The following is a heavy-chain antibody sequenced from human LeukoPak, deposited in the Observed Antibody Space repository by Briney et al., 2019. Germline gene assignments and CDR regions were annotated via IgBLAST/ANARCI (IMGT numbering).Heavy chain of an antibody. CDR3: ARSGITMVRGGYFDY. CDR2: ISAYNGNT. CDR1: GYTFTSYG. D-gene: IGHD3-10*01. V-gene: IGHV1-18*01. Sequence: AASVKVSCKASGYTFTSYGISWVRQAPGQGLEWMGWISAYNGNTNYAQKLQGRVTMTTDTSTSTAYMELRSLRSDDTAVYYCARSGITMVRGGYFDYWGQGTLVTVSS. J-gene: IGHJ4*02.